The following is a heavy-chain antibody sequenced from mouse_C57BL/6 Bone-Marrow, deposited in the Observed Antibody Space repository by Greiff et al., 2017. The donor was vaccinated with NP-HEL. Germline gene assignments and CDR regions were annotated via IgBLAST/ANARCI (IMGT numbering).Heavy chain of an antibody. CDR1: GYTFTTYP. J-gene: IGHJ2*01. CDR3: ARGGNYWYYFDY. D-gene: IGHD2-1*01. V-gene: IGHV1-47*01. Sequence: LMEFGAELVKPGASVKMSCKASGYTFTTYPIEWVKQNHGKSLEWIGNFHPYNDDTEYNEKFKNKATLTVEKSSSTVYLELSRLTSDDSSVYYCARGGNYWYYFDYWGQGTTLTVSS. CDR2: FHPYNDDT.